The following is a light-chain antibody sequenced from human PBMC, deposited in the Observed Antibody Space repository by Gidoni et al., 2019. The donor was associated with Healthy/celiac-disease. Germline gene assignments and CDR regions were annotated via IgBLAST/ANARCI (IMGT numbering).Light chain of an antibody. CDR1: QSVLYSSNNTNY. CDR3: QQYYSTPPT. V-gene: IGKV4-1*01. CDR2: WAS. Sequence: DIVMTQSPDSLAVSLGERATINCKSSQSVLYSSNNTNYLAWYQQKPGQPPKLLIYWASTRESGVPDRFRGSGSGTDFTLTISSLQAEDVAVYYCQQYYSTPPTFXGXTKVEIK. J-gene: IGKJ4*01.